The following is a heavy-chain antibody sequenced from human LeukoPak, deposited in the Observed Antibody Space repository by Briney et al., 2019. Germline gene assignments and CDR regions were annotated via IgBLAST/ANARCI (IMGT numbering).Heavy chain of an antibody. Sequence: SVRVSCKVSGGTFSSYAISWVRQAPGQGLEWMGGIIPIFGTANYAQKFQGRVTITAGESTSTAYMELSSLRSEDTAVYYCARGAWFGESHFDYWGQGTLVTVSS. D-gene: IGHD3-10*01. CDR3: ARGAWFGESHFDY. CDR1: GGTFSSYA. CDR2: IIPIFGTA. J-gene: IGHJ4*02. V-gene: IGHV1-69*13.